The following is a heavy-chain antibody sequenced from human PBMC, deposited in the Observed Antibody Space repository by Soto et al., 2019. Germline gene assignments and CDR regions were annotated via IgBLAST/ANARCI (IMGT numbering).Heavy chain of an antibody. V-gene: IGHV3-11*05. J-gene: IGHJ5*02. CDR2: ISSSSTYT. Sequence: QMQVVESGGGLVKPGGSLRLSCAASGFNFSDYYMSWLRQAPGKGPEWLSYISSSSTYTNYADSVQGRFTISRDNAKDSLYLQMNDLIAGDTAVYYCASDHYDILTGSCWFDPWGQGTLVTVSS. CDR1: GFNFSDYY. D-gene: IGHD3-9*01. CDR3: ASDHYDILTGSCWFDP.